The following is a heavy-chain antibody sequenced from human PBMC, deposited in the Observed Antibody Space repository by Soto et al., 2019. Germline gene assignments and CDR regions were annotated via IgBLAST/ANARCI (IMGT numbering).Heavy chain of an antibody. Sequence: QITLNESGPTLVKPTQTLTLTCTFSGFSLSTRGVGVGWIRQPPGKALEWLALLYWDDDERYSPSLMSRLTFTKDTSKNQVFLTMTNVDPVDTATYYCAHRPRVFTYFFDYWGQGTLVTVSS. D-gene: IGHD2-8*01. V-gene: IGHV2-5*02. J-gene: IGHJ4*02. CDR2: LYWDDDE. CDR3: AHRPRVFTYFFDY. CDR1: GFSLSTRGVG.